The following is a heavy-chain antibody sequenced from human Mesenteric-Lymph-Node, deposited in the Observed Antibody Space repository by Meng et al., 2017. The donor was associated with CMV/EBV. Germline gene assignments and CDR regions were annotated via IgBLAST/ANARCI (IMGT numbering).Heavy chain of an antibody. CDR1: GYTFTGYY. CDR2: INPNSGGT. D-gene: IGHD6-13*01. V-gene: IGHV1-2*06. J-gene: IGHJ4*02. Sequence: KACGYTFTGYYMHWVRQAPGQGLEWMGRINPNSGGTNYAQKFQGRVTMTRDTSISTAYMELSRLRSDDTAVYYCARDHQAYSSSWIDYWGQGTLVTVSS. CDR3: ARDHQAYSSSWIDY.